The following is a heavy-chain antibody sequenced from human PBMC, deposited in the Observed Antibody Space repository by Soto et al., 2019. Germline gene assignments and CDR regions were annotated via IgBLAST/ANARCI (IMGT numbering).Heavy chain of an antibody. CDR3: AREARLWSLRDY. CDR2: INRDGSST. CDR1: GFTFSSYW. J-gene: IGHJ4*02. V-gene: IGHV3-74*01. Sequence: GGSLRLSCAASGFTFSSYWMHWVRQVAGKGQVWVSRINRDGSSTSYADLVKGRFTISRDNAKNTLYLQMNNLRAEYLAVYYCAREARLWSLRDYWGQGTLVTVPS. D-gene: IGHD3-10*01.